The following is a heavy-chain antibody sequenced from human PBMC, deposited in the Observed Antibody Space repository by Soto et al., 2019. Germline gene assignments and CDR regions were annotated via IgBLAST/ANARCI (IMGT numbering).Heavy chain of an antibody. D-gene: IGHD4-17*01. CDR2: ISYAGSNK. Sequence: QVQLVESGGGGVQPGRSLRLSCAASGFTFSSYAMHWVRQAPGKGLEWVAVISYAGSNKYYADSVKGRFTISRDNSKNALYLQMNGLRAEDTAVYYCARRHDYGDFGYYGMDVWGQGTTVTVSS. V-gene: IGHV3-30-3*01. J-gene: IGHJ6*02. CDR1: GFTFSSYA. CDR3: ARRHDYGDFGYYGMDV.